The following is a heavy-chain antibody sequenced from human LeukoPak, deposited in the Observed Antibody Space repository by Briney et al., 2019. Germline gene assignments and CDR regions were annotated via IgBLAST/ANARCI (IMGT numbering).Heavy chain of an antibody. J-gene: IGHJ4*02. CDR1: GYSISSGYY. CDR3: AGGNGYSRKQTVYYFDY. Sequence: SETLSLTCAVSGYSISSGYYWGWIRQPPGKGLEWIGSIYHSGSTYYNPSLKSRVTISVDTSKNQFSLKLSSVTAADTAVYYCAGGNGYSRKQTVYYFDYWGRGTLVTVSS. D-gene: IGHD6-13*01. V-gene: IGHV4-38-2*01. CDR2: IYHSGST.